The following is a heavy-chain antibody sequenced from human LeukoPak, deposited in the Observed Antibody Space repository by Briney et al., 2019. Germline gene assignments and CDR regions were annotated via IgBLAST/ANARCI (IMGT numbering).Heavy chain of an antibody. J-gene: IGHJ4*02. CDR1: GGSISSSIYY. V-gene: IGHV4-39*07. CDR2: VFYNGAT. Sequence: SETLSLTCIVSGGSISSSIYYWAWVRQPPGKGLEWIGTVFYNGATQYSPSLRSRVTISIDTSTNQFFLKLSSVTATDTAVYYCARRVHSSSWSSYFDYWGQETLVTVSS. D-gene: IGHD6-13*01. CDR3: ARRVHSSSWSSYFDY.